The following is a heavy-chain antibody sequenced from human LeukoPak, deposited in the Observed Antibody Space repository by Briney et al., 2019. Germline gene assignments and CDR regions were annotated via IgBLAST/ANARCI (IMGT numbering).Heavy chain of an antibody. CDR3: AKGFVSTSWNYYYYYMDV. Sequence: GGSLRLSCAASGFTFSNYDMHWVRQAPGKGLEWVAVISYDGSNKYYADSVKDRFTVSRDNSKNTLYLQMSSLRAEDTAVYYCAKGFVSTSWNYYYYYMDVWGKGTTVTVSS. CDR1: GFTFSNYD. D-gene: IGHD6-13*01. CDR2: ISYDGSNK. V-gene: IGHV3-30*18. J-gene: IGHJ6*03.